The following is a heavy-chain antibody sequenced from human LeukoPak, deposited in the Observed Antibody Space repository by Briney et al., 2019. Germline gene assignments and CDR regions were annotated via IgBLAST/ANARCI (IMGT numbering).Heavy chain of an antibody. V-gene: IGHV3-23*01. D-gene: IGHD6-6*01. CDR3: AKGHGSFEYSASWFDY. CDR1: GFTFSTYA. Sequence: RTGGSLRLSCVASGFTFSTYAMSWVRQAPGKGLEWVSVISGSGGSTYHEDSVKGRFTISRDNSQNTLYLQMNSLRAEDTAIYFCAKGHGSFEYSASWFDYWGQGTLVTVSS. J-gene: IGHJ4*02. CDR2: ISGSGGST.